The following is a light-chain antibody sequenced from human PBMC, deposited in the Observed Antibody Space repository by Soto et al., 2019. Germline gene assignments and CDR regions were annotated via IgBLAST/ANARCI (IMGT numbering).Light chain of an antibody. J-gene: IGKJ2*01. Sequence: EIVLTQSPATLSLSPGERATLSCGASQSLSSSLAWYQQKPGLAPSLILFDTSTRATGIPDRFSGSGSGTAFTLTISRLEPEDFAVYYCQQYGSSPYTFGQGTKLEIK. CDR3: QQYGSSPYT. CDR2: DTS. CDR1: QSLSSS. V-gene: IGKV3D-20*01.